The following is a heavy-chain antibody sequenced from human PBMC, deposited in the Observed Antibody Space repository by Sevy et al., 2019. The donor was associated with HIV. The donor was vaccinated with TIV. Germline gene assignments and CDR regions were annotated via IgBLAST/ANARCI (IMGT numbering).Heavy chain of an antibody. CDR2: IGVYNGNT. CDR3: ARCLGGLRPWEYNWFDP. D-gene: IGHD1-26*01. V-gene: IGHV1-18*01. J-gene: IGHJ5*02. CDR1: GYSFSSYG. Sequence: ASVKVSCKASGYSFSSYGISWVRQAPGQGLEWMGWIGVYNGNTKYAEKLQNRVTMTTDTSTGTAYMELSSLRSDDTAVYYCARCLGGLRPWEYNWFDPWGQGTLVTVSS.